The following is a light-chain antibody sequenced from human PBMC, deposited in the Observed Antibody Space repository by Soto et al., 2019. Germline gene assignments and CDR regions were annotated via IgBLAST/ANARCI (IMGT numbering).Light chain of an antibody. J-gene: IGKJ1*01. CDR1: LPISNY. V-gene: IGKV1-27*01. Sequence: DIQMTQSPSTLSASLGDRFTITCRASLPISNYLAWYQQKPGKIPNLLIYAASTLQAGVPSRFSGSGSGTDFTLTISRLEPEDFAVYYCQQYGSSHSPRTFGQGTMVDIK. CDR2: AAS. CDR3: QQYGSSHSPRT.